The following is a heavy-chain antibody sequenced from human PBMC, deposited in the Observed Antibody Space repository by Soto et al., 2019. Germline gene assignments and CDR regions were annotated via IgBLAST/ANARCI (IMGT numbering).Heavy chain of an antibody. CDR1: GYTFTSSH. CDR2: IAPSGGST. J-gene: IGHJ5*02. CDR3: ARDRMVREFPNWFDP. D-gene: IGHD3-10*01. Sequence: SVKASSKAPGYTFTSSHMHWMRQAPGQGLEWMAIIAPSGGSTSYAQDFQGRVTMTRDTSKNQFSLKLSSVTAADTAVYYCARDRMVREFPNWFDPWGQGTLVTVSS. V-gene: IGHV1-46*01.